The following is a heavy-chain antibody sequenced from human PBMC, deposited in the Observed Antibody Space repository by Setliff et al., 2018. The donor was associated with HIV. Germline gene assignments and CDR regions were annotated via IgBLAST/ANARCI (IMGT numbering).Heavy chain of an antibody. CDR3: ASYVLRFLEWLPHDAFDI. V-gene: IGHV1-3*01. J-gene: IGHJ3*02. Sequence: ASVKVSCKASGYTFTSYAMHWVRLAPGQRLEWMGWINAGNGNTKYSQKFQGRVTITRDTSASTAYMELSSLRSEDTAVYYCASYVLRFLEWLPHDAFDIWGQGTMVTVSS. D-gene: IGHD3-3*01. CDR1: GYTFTSYA. CDR2: INAGNGNT.